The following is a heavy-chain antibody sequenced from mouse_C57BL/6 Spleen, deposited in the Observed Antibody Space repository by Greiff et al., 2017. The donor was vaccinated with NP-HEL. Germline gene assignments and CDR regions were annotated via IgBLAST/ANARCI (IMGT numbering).Heavy chain of an antibody. CDR2: ILPGSGST. CDR3: ASWSGYWYFDV. V-gene: IGHV1-9*01. Sequence: QVQLQQSGAELMKPGASVKLSCKATGYTFTGYWIEWVKQRPGHGLEWIGEILPGSGSTNYTEKFKGKATFTADTSSNTAYMQLSRLTTEDSAIYYCASWSGYWYFDVWGTGTTVTVSS. CDR1: GYTFTGYW. J-gene: IGHJ1*03. D-gene: IGHD4-1*01.